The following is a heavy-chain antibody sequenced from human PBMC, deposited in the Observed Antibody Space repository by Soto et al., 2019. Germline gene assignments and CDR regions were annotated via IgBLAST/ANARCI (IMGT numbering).Heavy chain of an antibody. Sequence: GGSMDLSCAASGLTFSSYAMAWSRKAQGKGLEWVSAITSSGTNTDYADSVRGRFTTSRDNSKSTLFLQMNSLRAQDTAVYFCATVETFYYYHHWGQGTLVNVSS. J-gene: IGHJ5*02. D-gene: IGHD3-16*01. V-gene: IGHV3-23*01. CDR3: ATVETFYYYHH. CDR2: ITSSGTNT. CDR1: GLTFSSYA.